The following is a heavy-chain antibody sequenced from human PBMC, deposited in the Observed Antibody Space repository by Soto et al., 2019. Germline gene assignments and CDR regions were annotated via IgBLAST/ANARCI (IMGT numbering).Heavy chain of an antibody. D-gene: IGHD3-10*01. CDR1: GYTFTSYA. V-gene: IGHV1-3*01. CDR3: ARDVGGDYYYYYMDV. J-gene: IGHJ6*03. Sequence: QVPLVQSGAEVKKPGASVKVSCKASGYTFTSYAMHWVRQAPGQRLEWMGWINAGNGNTKYSQKFQGRVTITRDTSASTAYMELSSLRSEDTAVYYCARDVGGDYYYYYMDVWGKGTTVTVSS. CDR2: INAGNGNT.